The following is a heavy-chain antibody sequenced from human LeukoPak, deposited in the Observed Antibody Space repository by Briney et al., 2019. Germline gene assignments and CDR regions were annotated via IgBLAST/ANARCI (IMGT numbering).Heavy chain of an antibody. J-gene: IGHJ4*02. CDR1: GASVSGSPYY. D-gene: IGHD1-26*01. CDR3: AKSGGYGLIDY. CDR2: IYSSGST. Sequence: SETLSLTRTVSGASVSGSPYYWGWIRQPPGKGLEWIGSIYSSGSTYYNTSLQSRVTISIETSKNQISLRLKSVTAADTAMYYCAKSGGYGLIDYWGQGTLVTVSS. V-gene: IGHV4-39*01.